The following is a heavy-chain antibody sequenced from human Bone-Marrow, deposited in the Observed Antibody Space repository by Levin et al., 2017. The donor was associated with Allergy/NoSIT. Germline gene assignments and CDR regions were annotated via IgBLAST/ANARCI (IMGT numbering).Heavy chain of an antibody. CDR3: ARAPALGGSYFADY. D-gene: IGHD1-26*01. Sequence: GESLKISCVASGFTISDHYMDWVRQAPGKGLEWVGRTRNQANGYTTKYAASVEGRFTISRDDSKNSLYLQMDTLKAEDTAVYRCARAPALGGSYFADYWGQGTLVTVSS. V-gene: IGHV3-72*01. CDR1: GFTISDHY. CDR2: TRNQANGYTT. J-gene: IGHJ4*02.